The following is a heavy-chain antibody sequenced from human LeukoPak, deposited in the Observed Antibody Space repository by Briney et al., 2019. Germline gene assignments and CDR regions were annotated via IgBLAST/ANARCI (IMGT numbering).Heavy chain of an antibody. J-gene: IGHJ4*02. D-gene: IGHD6-13*01. CDR3: ARMTSSSWYGGYFDY. Sequence: ASVKVSCKASGYTFTSYGISWVRQAPGQWLEWMGWISAYNGNTNYAQKLQGRVTMTTDTSTSTAYMELRSLRSDDTAVYYCARMTSSSWYGGYFDYWGQGTLVTVSS. V-gene: IGHV1-18*01. CDR1: GYTFTSYG. CDR2: ISAYNGNT.